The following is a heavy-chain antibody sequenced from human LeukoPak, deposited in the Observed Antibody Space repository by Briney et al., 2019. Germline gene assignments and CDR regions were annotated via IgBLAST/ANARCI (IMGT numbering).Heavy chain of an antibody. CDR3: ATSGWNRRFDP. V-gene: IGHV4-38-2*02. CDR1: GYSISSGYY. J-gene: IGHJ5*02. D-gene: IGHD6-19*01. CDR2: IYHSGST. Sequence: SETLSLTCTVSGYSISSGYYWGWIRQPPGKGLEWIGSIYHSGSTYYNPSLKSRVTISVDTSKNQFSLKLSSVTAADTAVYYCATSGWNRRFDPWGRGTLVTVSS.